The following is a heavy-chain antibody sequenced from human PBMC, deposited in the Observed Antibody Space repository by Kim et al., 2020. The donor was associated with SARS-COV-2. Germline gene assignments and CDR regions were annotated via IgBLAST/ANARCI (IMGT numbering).Heavy chain of an antibody. CDR1: GFTFSDYY. D-gene: IGHD3-22*01. V-gene: IGHV3-11*01. J-gene: IGHJ3*02. CDR2: ISSSGSTI. CDR3: ARVSTYYYDSSGYSFDAFDI. Sequence: GGSLRLSCAASGFTFSDYYMSWIRQAPGKGLEWVSYISSSGSTIYYADSVKGRFTISRDNAKNSLYLQMNSLRAEDTAVYYCARVSTYYYDSSGYSFDAFDIWGQGTMVTVSS.